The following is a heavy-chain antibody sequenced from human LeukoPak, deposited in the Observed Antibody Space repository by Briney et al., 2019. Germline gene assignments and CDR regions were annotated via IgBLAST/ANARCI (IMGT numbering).Heavy chain of an antibody. Sequence: ASVKVSCKASGYTFTSYDINWVRQATGQGLEWMGWMNPNSGNTGYAQKFQGRVTMTRNTSISTAYMELSSLRSEDTAVYFCARDKALTTSYGMDVWGQGTTVTVSS. CDR3: ARDKALTTSYGMDV. CDR1: GYTFTSYD. V-gene: IGHV1-8*01. D-gene: IGHD2/OR15-2a*01. J-gene: IGHJ6*02. CDR2: MNPNSGNT.